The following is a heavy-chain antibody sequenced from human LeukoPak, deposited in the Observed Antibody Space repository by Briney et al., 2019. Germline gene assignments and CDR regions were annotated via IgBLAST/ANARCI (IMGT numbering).Heavy chain of an antibody. Sequence: SETLSLTCAVYGGSFSGYYWSWIRQPPGKGLEWIGEINHSGSTNYNPSLKSRVTISVDTSKNQFSLKLSSVTAADTAVYYCASGVDTAMTFDAFDIWGQGTMVTVSS. CDR3: ASGVDTAMTFDAFDI. CDR2: INHSGST. D-gene: IGHD5-18*01. CDR1: GGSFSGYY. V-gene: IGHV4-34*01. J-gene: IGHJ3*02.